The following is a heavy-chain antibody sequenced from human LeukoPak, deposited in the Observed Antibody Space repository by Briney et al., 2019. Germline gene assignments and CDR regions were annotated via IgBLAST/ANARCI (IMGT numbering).Heavy chain of an antibody. V-gene: IGHV3-74*01. CDR3: ARDGGYCSGGSCGPYY. CDR1: GFTFSSYW. D-gene: IGHD2-15*01. J-gene: IGHJ4*02. CDR2: INTDGSST. Sequence: GGSLRLSCAASGFTFSSYWRHWVRQAPGKGLVWVSRINTDGSSTSYADSVKGRFTISRDNAKNTLYLQMNSLRAEDTAVYYCARDGGYCSGGSCGPYYWGQGTLVTVSS.